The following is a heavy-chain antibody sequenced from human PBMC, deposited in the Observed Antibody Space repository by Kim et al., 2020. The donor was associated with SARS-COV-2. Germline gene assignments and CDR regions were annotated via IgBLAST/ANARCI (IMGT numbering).Heavy chain of an antibody. CDR2: ISYEGSTK. Sequence: GGSLRLSCAASGFSFNNYAMHWVRQAPGKGLQWVAAISYEGSTKYYAEAVQSRFTVSRDSSNNLVYLKMNSLRVDDKAMYFCAKVNSVFLIYPARGAVDIWDRGTRVPVSS. J-gene: IGHJ3*02. CDR1: GFSFNNYA. V-gene: IGHV3-30*18. D-gene: IGHD5-12*01. CDR3: AKVNSVFLIYPARGAVDI.